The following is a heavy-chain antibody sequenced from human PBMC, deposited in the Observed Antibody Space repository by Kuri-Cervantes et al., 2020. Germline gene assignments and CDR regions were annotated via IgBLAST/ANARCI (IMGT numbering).Heavy chain of an antibody. CDR1: GFTFSDYY. CDR3: ARGVKVRGVIIYYYYGMDV. V-gene: IGHV3-11*04. D-gene: IGHD3-10*01. Sequence: GESLKISCAASGFTFSDYYMSWIRQAPGKGLEWVSYISSSGSTIYYADSVKGRFTIPRDNAKNSLYLQMNSLRDEDTAVYYCARGVKVRGVIIYYYYGMDVWGQGTTVTVSS. J-gene: IGHJ6*02. CDR2: ISSSGSTI.